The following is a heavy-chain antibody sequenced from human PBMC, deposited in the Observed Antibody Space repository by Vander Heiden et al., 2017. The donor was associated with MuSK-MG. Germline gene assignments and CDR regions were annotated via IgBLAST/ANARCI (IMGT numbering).Heavy chain of an antibody. CDR1: GGSISSYY. J-gene: IGHJ4*02. D-gene: IGHD6-13*01. Sequence: QVQLQESGPGLVKPSATLSLTCTVSGGSISSYYWSWIRQPPGKGLEWIGYIYYSGSTNYNPSRKSRVTISVDTSKNQFSLKLSSVTAADTAVYYCARHAAGSSRWYYFDYWGQGTLVTVSS. CDR3: ARHAAGSSRWYYFDY. V-gene: IGHV4-59*08. CDR2: IYYSGST.